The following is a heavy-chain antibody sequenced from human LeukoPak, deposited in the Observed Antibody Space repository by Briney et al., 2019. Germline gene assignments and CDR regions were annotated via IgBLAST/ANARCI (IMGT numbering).Heavy chain of an antibody. Sequence: SVKVSCKASGATFSSYAISWVRQAPGQGLEWMGGIIPIFGTANYAQKFQGRVTITTDESTSTAYMELSSLRSEDTAVYYCARSRTVTTKYYYYYYMDVWGKGTTVTVSS. CDR2: IIPIFGTA. CDR3: ARSRTVTTKYYYYYYMDV. CDR1: GATFSSYA. D-gene: IGHD4-11*01. J-gene: IGHJ6*03. V-gene: IGHV1-69*05.